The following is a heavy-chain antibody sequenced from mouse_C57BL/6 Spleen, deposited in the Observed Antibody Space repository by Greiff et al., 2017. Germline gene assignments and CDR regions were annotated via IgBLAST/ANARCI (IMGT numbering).Heavy chain of an antibody. CDR3: AKGGMDTTGTWYVDY. V-gene: IGHV1-82*01. Sequence: QVQLQQSGPELVKPGASVKISCKASGYAFSSSWMCWVKQRPGKGLEWIGRIYPGDGDTNYNGKFKGKATLTADKSSSTAYMQLSSLTSEDSAVYLCAKGGMDTTGTWYVDYWGQGTTLTVSS. CDR2: IYPGDGDT. D-gene: IGHD2-3*01. J-gene: IGHJ2*01. CDR1: GYAFSSSW.